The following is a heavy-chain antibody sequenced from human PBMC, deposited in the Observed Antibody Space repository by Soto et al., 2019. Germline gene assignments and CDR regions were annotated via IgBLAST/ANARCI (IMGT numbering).Heavy chain of an antibody. CDR3: AHIVVAGLGYYF. Sequence: QITLKESGPTLVKPTQTLTLTCTFSGFSLSSTRMAVGWIRQPPGKALEWLALIYWDDDKRYSPFLKSRLTITKDTSKNQVVLTMSNMDPVDTARYYCAHIVVAGLGYYFWGQGTLVTVSS. CDR1: GFSLSSTRMA. V-gene: IGHV2-5*02. D-gene: IGHD6-19*01. CDR2: IYWDDDK. J-gene: IGHJ4*02.